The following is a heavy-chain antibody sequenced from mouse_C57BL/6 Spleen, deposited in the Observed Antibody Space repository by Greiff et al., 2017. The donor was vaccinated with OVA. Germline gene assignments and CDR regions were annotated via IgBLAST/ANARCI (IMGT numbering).Heavy chain of an antibody. D-gene: IGHD2-2*01. CDR1: GYTFTSYW. V-gene: IGHV1-69*01. CDR2: IDPSDSYT. CDR3: ARWLPHYYAMDY. Sequence: QVQLQQPGAELVMPGASVKLSCKASGYTFTSYWMHWVKQRPGQGLEWIGEIDPSDSYTNYNQKFKGKSTLTVDESSSTAYMQLSSLTSEDSAVYYCARWLPHYYAMDYWGQGTSVTVSS. J-gene: IGHJ4*01.